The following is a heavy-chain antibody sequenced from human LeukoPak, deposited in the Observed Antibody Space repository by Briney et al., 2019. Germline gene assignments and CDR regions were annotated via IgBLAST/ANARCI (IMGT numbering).Heavy chain of an antibody. Sequence: SETLSLTCAVYGGSFSDYYWSWIRQPPGKGLEWIGEINHSGITNYNPSLKSRVTISLDTSKNQLSLKLTSVTAADTAVYYCARGLGGGNSIYFDYWGRGTLVTVSS. CDR3: ARGLGGGNSIYFDY. J-gene: IGHJ4*02. CDR1: GGSFSDYY. V-gene: IGHV4-34*01. CDR2: INHSGIT. D-gene: IGHD4-23*01.